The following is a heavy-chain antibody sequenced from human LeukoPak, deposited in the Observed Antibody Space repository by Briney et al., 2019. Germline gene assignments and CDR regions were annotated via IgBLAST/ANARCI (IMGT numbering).Heavy chain of an antibody. Sequence: SETLSLTCAVSGGSISSGGYSWSWIRQPPGKGLEWIGYIHHSGSTYYNPSLKSRVTISVDRSKNQFSLKLSSVTAADTAVYYCASVGLEWAFDIWGQGTMVTVSS. CDR1: GGSISSGGYS. V-gene: IGHV4-30-2*01. CDR2: IHHSGST. CDR3: ASVGLEWAFDI. J-gene: IGHJ3*02. D-gene: IGHD3-3*01.